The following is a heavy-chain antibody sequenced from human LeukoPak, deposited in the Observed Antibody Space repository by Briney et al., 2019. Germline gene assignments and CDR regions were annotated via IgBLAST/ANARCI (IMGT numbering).Heavy chain of an antibody. Sequence: PGGSLRLSCAASGFTFSSYAMSWVRQAPGKGLEWVSAISGSGGSTYYADSVKGRFTISRDNSKNTLYLQMNSLRAEDTAVYYCAKSFFGVVIPIPPLDSWGQETLVTVSS. CDR2: ISGSGGST. V-gene: IGHV3-23*01. D-gene: IGHD3-3*01. CDR3: AKSFFGVVIPIPPLDS. J-gene: IGHJ4*02. CDR1: GFTFSSYA.